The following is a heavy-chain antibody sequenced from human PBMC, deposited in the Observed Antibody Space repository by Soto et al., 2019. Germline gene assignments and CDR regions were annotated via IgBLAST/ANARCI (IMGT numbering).Heavy chain of an antibody. V-gene: IGHV3-21*01. CDR2: ISSDSRYI. CDR3: ARIKLVDFFFINVDVYDMDV. Sequence: EVQLVESGGGLVQPGGSLRLSCVASGFTLSNYAVNWVRQAPGKGLEWVSYISSDSRYIYHGDSGKGRFTISRDNARNSVYLQMNSLRDEDTAVYYCARIKLVDFFFINVDVYDMDVWGQGTPVTVSS. CDR1: GFTLSNYA. J-gene: IGHJ6*02. D-gene: IGHD2-15*01.